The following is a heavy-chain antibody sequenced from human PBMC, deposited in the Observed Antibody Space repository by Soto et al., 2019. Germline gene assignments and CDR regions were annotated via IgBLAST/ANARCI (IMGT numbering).Heavy chain of an antibody. CDR1: GFTFSSYS. D-gene: IGHD3-3*01. V-gene: IGHV3-48*01. Sequence: GGSLRLSCAASGFTFSSYSMNWVRQAPGKGLEWVSYISSSSSTIYYADSVKGRFTISRDNAKNSLYLQMNSLRAEDTAVYYCARTNRPFTIFGLFDPWGQGTLVTVSS. J-gene: IGHJ5*02. CDR2: ISSSSSTI. CDR3: ARTNRPFTIFGLFDP.